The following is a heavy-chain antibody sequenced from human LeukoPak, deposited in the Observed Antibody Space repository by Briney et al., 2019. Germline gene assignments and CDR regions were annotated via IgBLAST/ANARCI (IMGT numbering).Heavy chain of an antibody. CDR2: IYHSEI. CDR3: ASARSGWSLSYYYYHMDV. CDR1: GRSFSGYY. D-gene: IGHD6-19*01. J-gene: IGHJ6*03. V-gene: IGHV4-34*01. Sequence: PSETLSLTCAVYGRSFSGYYLSWIRQPPGKGLEWVAEIYHSEIKYNPSLKGRVTISVDTSKNQLSLQMNTLTAADTAVYYCASARSGWSLSYYYYHMDVWGKGTTVTVSS.